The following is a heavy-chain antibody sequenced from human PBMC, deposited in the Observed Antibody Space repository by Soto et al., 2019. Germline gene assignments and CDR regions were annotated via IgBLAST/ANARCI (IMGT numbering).Heavy chain of an antibody. Sequence: ASVKVSCKASGYTFTSYDINWVRQATGQGLEWMGWMNPNSGNTGYAQKFQGRVTMTRNTSISTAHMELSSLRSEDTAVYYCASLDPNRGMFDPWGQGTLVTVSS. CDR3: ASLDPNRGMFDP. CDR2: MNPNSGNT. V-gene: IGHV1-8*01. J-gene: IGHJ5*02. CDR1: GYTFTSYD. D-gene: IGHD3-9*01.